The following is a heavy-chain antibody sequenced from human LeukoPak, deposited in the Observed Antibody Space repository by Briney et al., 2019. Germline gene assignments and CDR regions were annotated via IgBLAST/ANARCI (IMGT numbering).Heavy chain of an antibody. Sequence: TSETLSLTCTVSGGSISSSSYYWGWIRQPPGKGLEWIGSIYYSGSTYYNPSLKSRVTISVDTSKNQFSLKLSSVTAADTAVYYCARARRVVVGAPYYFDYWGQGTLVTVSS. CDR2: IYYSGST. CDR3: ARARRVVVGAPYYFDY. J-gene: IGHJ4*02. CDR1: GGSISSSSYY. V-gene: IGHV4-39*07. D-gene: IGHD2-15*01.